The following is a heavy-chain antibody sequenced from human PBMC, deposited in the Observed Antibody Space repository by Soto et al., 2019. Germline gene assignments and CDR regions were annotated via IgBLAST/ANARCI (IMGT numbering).Heavy chain of an antibody. CDR3: AKALIQNSYYGMDV. V-gene: IGHV3-23*01. CDR1: GFTFSSYA. CDR2: ISGSGGST. J-gene: IGHJ6*02. Sequence: GGSLRLSCAASGFTFSSYAMSWVRQAPGKGLEWVSAISGSGGSTYYADSVKGRFTISRDNSKNTLYLQMNSLRAEDTAVYYCAKALIQNSYYGMDVWGQGTTVTVSS.